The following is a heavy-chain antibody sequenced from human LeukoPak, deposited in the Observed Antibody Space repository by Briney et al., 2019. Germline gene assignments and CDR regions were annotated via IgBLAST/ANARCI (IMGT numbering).Heavy chain of an antibody. CDR3: AKDLGPTWFDP. Sequence: GGSLRLSCAASGFAFTSLAMSWVRQAPGKGLEWVSVISSSGGSIYYADSVKGRFTISRDKSKNALYLQMNSLRAEDTAVYYCAKDLGPTWFDPWGQGPLVTVSS. J-gene: IGHJ5*02. V-gene: IGHV3-23*01. D-gene: IGHD7-27*01. CDR1: GFAFTSLA. CDR2: ISSSGGSI.